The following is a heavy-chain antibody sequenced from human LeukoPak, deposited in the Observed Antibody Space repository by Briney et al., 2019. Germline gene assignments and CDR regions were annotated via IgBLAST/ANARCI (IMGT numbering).Heavy chain of an antibody. V-gene: IGHV4-59*01. D-gene: IGHD2/OR15-2a*01. CDR2: IYYSGST. Sequence: SETLSLTCTVSGGSISSYYWSWIRQPPGKGLEWIGYIYYSGSTNYNPSLKSRVTISVDTSKNQFSLKLSSVTAADTAVYYCARGGTIYERVDYWGQGTLVTVSS. J-gene: IGHJ4*02. CDR1: GGSISSYY. CDR3: ARGGTIYERVDY.